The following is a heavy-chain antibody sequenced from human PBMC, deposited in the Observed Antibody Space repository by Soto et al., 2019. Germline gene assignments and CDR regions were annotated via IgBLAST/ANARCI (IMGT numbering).Heavy chain of an antibody. V-gene: IGHV3-33*01. J-gene: IGHJ6*02. CDR2: IWYDGSNK. CDR3: ARDRGYYYYGMDV. CDR1: GFTFSSYG. Sequence: QVQLVESGGGVVQPGRSLRLSCAASGFTFSSYGMNWVRQAPGKGLEWVAVIWYDGSNKYYADSVKGRFTISRDNSKNTLYLQMNSLRAEDTAVYYCARDRGYYYYGMDVWGQGTTVPVSS.